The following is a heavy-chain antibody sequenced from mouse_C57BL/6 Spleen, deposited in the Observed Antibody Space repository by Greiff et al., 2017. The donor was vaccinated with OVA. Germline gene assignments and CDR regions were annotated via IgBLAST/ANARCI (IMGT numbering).Heavy chain of an antibody. CDR3: ARRGGGREWYYLDY. CDR1: GFEFSNSW. CDR2: IYPGDGDT. Sequence: QVQLQQSVPELVKPGASVKISCTASGFEFSNSWMHWVKQRPGKGLEWIGRIYPGDGDTNYAGKFKGKATLTADKSSTTAYMQLSSLTSEDSAVYFCARRGGGREWYYLDYWGQGTTLTVSS. V-gene: IGHV1-82*01. D-gene: IGHD1-1*02. J-gene: IGHJ2*01.